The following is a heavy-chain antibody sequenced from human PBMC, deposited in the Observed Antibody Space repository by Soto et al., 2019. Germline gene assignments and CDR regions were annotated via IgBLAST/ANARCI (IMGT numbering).Heavy chain of an antibody. V-gene: IGHV1-18*04. Sequence: QVQLVQSGPEVKKPGASVKVSCKASGYTFTNFGFSWVRQAPGQGLEWMGWISSDKADTNYAQKLQGRVTLTTDTSTSTGYMELRSRRSDDTAVYYCARWASYGMDVWGQGTTVIVSS. J-gene: IGHJ6*02. CDR2: ISSDKADT. CDR1: GYTFTNFG. CDR3: ARWASYGMDV.